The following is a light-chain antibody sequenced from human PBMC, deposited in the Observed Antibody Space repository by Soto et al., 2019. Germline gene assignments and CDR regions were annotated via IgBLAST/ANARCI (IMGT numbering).Light chain of an antibody. CDR3: KQSYSTPIT. CDR1: QSISSY. J-gene: IGKJ5*01. V-gene: IGKV1-39*01. CDR2: AAS. Sequence: DIQTTPSSSSLPAFVGDRVTITFPSSQSISSYLNWYQQKAGKAPKLLIYAASSLQGGVPSRFSGSGSGTDFTLTIGSLQTEDFATYYCKQSYSTPITFGQGTRLEIK.